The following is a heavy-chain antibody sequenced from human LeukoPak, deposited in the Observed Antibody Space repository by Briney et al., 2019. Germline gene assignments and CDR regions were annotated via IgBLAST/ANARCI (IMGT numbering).Heavy chain of an antibody. CDR1: GFTFSSYS. V-gene: IGHV3-48*01. CDR2: ISSSSSTI. Sequence: GGSLRLSCAASGFTFSSYSMNWVRQAPGKGLEWVSYISSSSSTIYYADSVKGRFTISRDNAKNSLFLQMNSLRAEDTAVYYCARGYYDDSGYSYFDYWGQGTLVTVSS. CDR3: ARGYYDDSGYSYFDY. D-gene: IGHD3-22*01. J-gene: IGHJ4*02.